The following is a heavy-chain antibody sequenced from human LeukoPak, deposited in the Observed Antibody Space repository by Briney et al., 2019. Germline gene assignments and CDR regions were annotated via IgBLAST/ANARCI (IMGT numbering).Heavy chain of an antibody. J-gene: IGHJ5*02. V-gene: IGHV4-34*01. CDR3: ARGFPFGELVDWFDP. D-gene: IGHD3-10*01. CDR1: GYSISSGYY. CDR2: INHSGST. Sequence: PSETLSLTCAVSGYSISSGYYWSWIRQPPGKGLEWIGEINHSGSTNYNPSLKSRVTISVDTSKNQFSLKLSSVTAADTAVYYCARGFPFGELVDWFDPWGQGTLVTVSS.